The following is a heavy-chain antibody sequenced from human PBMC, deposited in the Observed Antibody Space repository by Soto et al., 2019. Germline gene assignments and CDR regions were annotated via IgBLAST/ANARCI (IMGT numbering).Heavy chain of an antibody. CDR3: ARGTNDYGWGSYSSRGGSPYGMDV. Sequence: QVQLVQSGAEVKKPGSSVKVSCKASGGTFSSYAISWVRQAPGQGLEWMGGIIPIFGTANYAQKFQGRVTMTGDKSTSTAYMELSRLRSEDTAVYYCARGTNDYGWGSYSSRGGSPYGMDVWGQGTTVTVS. V-gene: IGHV1-69*06. D-gene: IGHD3-16*01. J-gene: IGHJ6*02. CDR1: GGTFSSYA. CDR2: IIPIFGTA.